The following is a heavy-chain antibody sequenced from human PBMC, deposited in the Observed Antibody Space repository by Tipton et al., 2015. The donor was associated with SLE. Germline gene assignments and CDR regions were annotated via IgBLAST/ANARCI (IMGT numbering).Heavy chain of an antibody. CDR3: ARGPAGGGSYGASCFDY. J-gene: IGHJ4*02. CDR2: IYTSGST. Sequence: TLSLTCTVSGGSISSGSYYWSWIRQPAGKGLEWIGRIYTSGSTNYNPSLKSRVTISVDTSKNQFSLKLSSVTAADTAVYYCARGPAGGGSYGASCFDYWGQGTLVTVSS. D-gene: IGHD1-26*01. CDR1: GGSISSGSYY. V-gene: IGHV4-61*02.